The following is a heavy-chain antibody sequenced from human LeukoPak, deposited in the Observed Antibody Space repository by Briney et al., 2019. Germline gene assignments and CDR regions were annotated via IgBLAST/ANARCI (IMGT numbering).Heavy chain of an antibody. CDR3: AKAACTTSCYYNC. Sequence: PGGSLRLSCAASGFTFRTYAMSGVGQAPGKGLEGVSAISGTDGRTNYEDSVKGRFTISRDNSKNTLYLQMNSLRAEDTAVYYCAKAACTTSCYYNCWGQGTLVTVSS. V-gene: IGHV3-23*01. D-gene: IGHD2-2*01. CDR2: ISGTDGRT. CDR1: GFTFRTYA. J-gene: IGHJ4*02.